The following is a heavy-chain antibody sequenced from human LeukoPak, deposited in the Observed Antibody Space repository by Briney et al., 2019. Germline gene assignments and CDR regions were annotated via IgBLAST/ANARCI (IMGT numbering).Heavy chain of an antibody. J-gene: IGHJ5*02. D-gene: IGHD2-8*01. CDR1: GFTFSSYA. CDR3: AKEASYCTNGVCYSRIFDT. Sequence: GGSLGLSCAASGFTFSSYAMSWVRQAPGKGLEWVSAISGSGGSTFYADSVKGRFTMSRDNSKNTLYLQMNSLRAEDTAVYYCAKEASYCTNGVCYSRIFDTWGQGTLVTV. CDR2: ISGSGGST. V-gene: IGHV3-23*01.